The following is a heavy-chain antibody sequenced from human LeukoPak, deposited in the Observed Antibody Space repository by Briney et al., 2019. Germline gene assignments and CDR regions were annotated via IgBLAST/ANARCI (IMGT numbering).Heavy chain of an antibody. CDR3: ARGATDTTRWFDP. V-gene: IGHV3-21*01. J-gene: IGHJ5*02. CDR1: GFSFSTYN. CDR2: ITSGSSYI. Sequence: MTGGSLRLSCAASGFSFSTYNMNWVRQAPGQRLEWVSSITSGSSYIYYADSVKGRFTISRDNAKNSLYLQMNGLRAEDTAAYYCARGATDTTRWFDPWGQGTLVTVSS. D-gene: IGHD1-7*01.